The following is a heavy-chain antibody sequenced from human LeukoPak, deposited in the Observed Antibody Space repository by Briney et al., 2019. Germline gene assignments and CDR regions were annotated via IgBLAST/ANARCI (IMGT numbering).Heavy chain of an antibody. CDR1: GGSISSYY. CDR3: ARHYYGSGSYLLDA. D-gene: IGHD3-10*01. CDR2: IYTSGGT. V-gene: IGHV4-4*09. Sequence: SETLSLTCTVSGGSISSYYWSWVRQPPGKGLEWIGYIYTSGGTNYNPSLKSRVTISVDTSKNQFSLKLSSVTAADTAVDYCARHYYGSGSYLLDACGRASLATVSS. J-gene: IGHJ5*02.